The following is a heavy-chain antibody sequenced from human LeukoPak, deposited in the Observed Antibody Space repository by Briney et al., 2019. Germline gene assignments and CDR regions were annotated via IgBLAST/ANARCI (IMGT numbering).Heavy chain of an antibody. CDR1: GGSISSTSSY. Sequence: PSETLSLTCTVSGGSISSTSSYWGWIRPPPGKGLEWIATIYYSGSTYYNASLKSRITIAVDTSKSQFSLKLSSVTAADTAVYYCARLNYYGFDYWGQGTLVTFSS. D-gene: IGHD1-26*01. V-gene: IGHV4-39*01. CDR3: ARLNYYGFDY. J-gene: IGHJ4*02. CDR2: IYYSGST.